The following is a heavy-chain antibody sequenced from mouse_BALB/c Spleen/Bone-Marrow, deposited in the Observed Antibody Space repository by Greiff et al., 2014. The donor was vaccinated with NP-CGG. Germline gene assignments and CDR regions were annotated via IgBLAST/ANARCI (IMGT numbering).Heavy chain of an antibody. Sequence: QVQLQQSGPGLVAPSQSLSITCTVSGFSLTSYGVHWVRQPPGKGLEWLGVIWAGGSTNYYSALMSRLSISKDNSKSQVFLKMNSLQTDDTAMYYCARITTATGAMDYWGQGTSVTVSS. CDR3: ARITTATGAMDY. V-gene: IGHV2-9*02. CDR1: GFSLTSYG. CDR2: IWAGGST. D-gene: IGHD1-2*01. J-gene: IGHJ4*01.